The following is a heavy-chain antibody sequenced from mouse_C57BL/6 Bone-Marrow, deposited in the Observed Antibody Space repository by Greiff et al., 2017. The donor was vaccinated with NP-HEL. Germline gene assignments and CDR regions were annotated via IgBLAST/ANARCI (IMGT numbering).Heavy chain of an antibody. Sequence: VKLVESGPGLVAPSQSLSLTCTVSGFSLTSYAISWVRQPPGQGLEWLGVIWPGGGTNYNSAPNSSLSIRKDNSKSQVFLKMNMLQTDDTAGYYCVRSDRDYAMDYWGQGTSVTVSS. J-gene: IGHJ4*01. CDR3: VRSDRDYAMDY. V-gene: IGHV2-9-1*01. CDR2: IWPGGGT. CDR1: GFSLTSYA.